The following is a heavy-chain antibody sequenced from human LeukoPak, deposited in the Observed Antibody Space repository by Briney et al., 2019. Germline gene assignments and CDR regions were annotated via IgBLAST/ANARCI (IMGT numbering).Heavy chain of an antibody. Sequence: SVKVSCKASGGTFSSYAISWVRQAPGQGLEWMGGIIPIFGTANYAQKFQGRVTITADESTSTAYMELSSLRSEDTTVYYCTNWFGESDPHYYDYGMDVWGKGTTVTVSS. V-gene: IGHV1-69*13. D-gene: IGHD3-10*01. J-gene: IGHJ6*04. CDR1: GGTFSSYA. CDR2: IIPIFGTA. CDR3: TNWFGESDPHYYDYGMDV.